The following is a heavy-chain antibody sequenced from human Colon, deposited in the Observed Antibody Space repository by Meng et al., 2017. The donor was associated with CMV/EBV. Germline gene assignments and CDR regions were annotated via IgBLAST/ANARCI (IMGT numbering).Heavy chain of an antibody. Sequence: GGSLRLSCITSGFIFTEYFMDWVRQSPGKGLEWVGRAKNRAHNYGTEYAASVKGRFTISRDDSQNTLFLQMDSLKTEDTATYYCTTPGCSSTTCYTRLSYWGQGTVVTVSS. CDR3: TTPGCSSTTCYTRLSY. D-gene: IGHD2-2*01. V-gene: IGHV3-72*01. CDR2: AKNRAHNYGT. J-gene: IGHJ4*02. CDR1: GFIFTEYF.